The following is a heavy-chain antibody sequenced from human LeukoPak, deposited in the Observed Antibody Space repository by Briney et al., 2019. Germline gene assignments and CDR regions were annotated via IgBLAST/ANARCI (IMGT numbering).Heavy chain of an antibody. J-gene: IGHJ3*02. CDR2: ISSSGSTI. CDR1: GFTFSDYY. CDR3: ARVRKTMIVVADI. D-gene: IGHD3-22*01. V-gene: IGHV3-11*04. Sequence: GGSLRLSCAASGFTFSDYYMSWIRQAPGKGLEWVSYISSSGSTIYYADSVKGRFTISRDNAKNSLYLQMNSLRAEDTAVYYCARVRKTMIVVADIWGQGTMVTVSS.